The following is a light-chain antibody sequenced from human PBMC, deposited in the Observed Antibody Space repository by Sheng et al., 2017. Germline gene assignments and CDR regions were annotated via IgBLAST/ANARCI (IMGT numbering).Light chain of an antibody. J-gene: IGLJ1*01. Sequence: QSALTQPASVSGSPGQSITISCTGTSSDVGAYNYVSWYQQHPGKAPKVIIYDVSNRPSGVSNRFSGSKSGNTASLTISGLQAEDEADYHCSSYTSSTTGVFGTGTKVTVL. CDR1: SSDVGAYNY. CDR3: SSYTSSTTGV. CDR2: DVS. V-gene: IGLV2-14*03.